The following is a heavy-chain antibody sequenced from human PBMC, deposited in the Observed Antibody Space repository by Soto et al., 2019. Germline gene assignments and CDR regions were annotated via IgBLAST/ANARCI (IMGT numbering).Heavy chain of an antibody. V-gene: IGHV4-59*01. Sequence: SETLSLTCTVSGGSMSSYYWGWIRQPPGKGLEWIGYIYYSGSTNYNPSLKSRVTMTTDTSTSTAYMELRSLRSDDTAVYYCARSPEPSGSMPWGQGTLVTVSS. CDR1: GGSMSSYY. CDR3: ARSPEPSGSMP. J-gene: IGHJ5*02. CDR2: IYYSGST. D-gene: IGHD1-26*01.